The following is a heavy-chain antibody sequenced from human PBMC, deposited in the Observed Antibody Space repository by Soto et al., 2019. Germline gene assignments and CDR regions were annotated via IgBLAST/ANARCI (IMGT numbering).Heavy chain of an antibody. J-gene: IGHJ5*02. CDR2: ISAYNGNT. CDR3: ARDGGSSSTGWFDP. CDR1: GYTFTSYG. D-gene: IGHD6-13*01. Sequence: KFPLASVKVSCKASGYTFTSYGISWVRQAPGQGLEWMGWISAYNGNTSFAQKLQGRVTMTTDTSTSTAYMELRSLRSDDTAVYYCARDGGSSSTGWFDPWRQGTLVTVSS. V-gene: IGHV1-18*01.